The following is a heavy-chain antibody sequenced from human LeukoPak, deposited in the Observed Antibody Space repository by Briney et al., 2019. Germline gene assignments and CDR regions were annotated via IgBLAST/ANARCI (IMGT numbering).Heavy chain of an antibody. Sequence: GGSLRLSCAASGFTFSSYSMNWVRQAPEKGLEWVSGISGSGGSTYYADSVKGRFTISRDNPKNTLFLQMNSLRAEDTAVYYCAKAGSIRFDYWGQGTLVTVSS. J-gene: IGHJ4*02. V-gene: IGHV3-23*01. CDR1: GFTFSSYS. D-gene: IGHD3-3*02. CDR3: AKAGSIRFDY. CDR2: ISGSGGST.